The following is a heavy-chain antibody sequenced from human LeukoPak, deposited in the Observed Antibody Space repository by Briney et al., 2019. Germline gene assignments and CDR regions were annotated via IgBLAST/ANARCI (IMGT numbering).Heavy chain of an antibody. V-gene: IGHV1-69*13. CDR1: GGTFSSYA. CDR2: TIPIFGTA. CDR3: ARDRGIPGYGGNSAGMDV. D-gene: IGHD4-23*01. J-gene: IGHJ6*02. Sequence: SVKVSCKASGGTFSSYAISWVRQAPGQGLEWMGGTIPIFGTANYAQKFQGRVTITADESTSTAYMELSSLRSEDTAVYYCARDRGIPGYGGNSAGMDVWGQGTTVTVSS.